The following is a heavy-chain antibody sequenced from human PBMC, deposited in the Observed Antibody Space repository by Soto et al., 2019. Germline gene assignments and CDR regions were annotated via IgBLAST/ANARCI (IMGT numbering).Heavy chain of an antibody. J-gene: IGHJ4*02. CDR1: GFSLSSSGVG. V-gene: IGHV2-5*02. CDR3: ARGGSTTYYSPVFDY. Sequence: QITLKESGPTLVRPTQTLTLTCTFSGFSLSSSGVGVGWIRQPPGKALQWLALIYWDDDKRYRPSLRSRLTSTADTSKNQVVLTLTELDTVDTATYYCARGGSTTYYSPVFDYWGQGTLVTVSS. CDR2: IYWDDDK. D-gene: IGHD3-10*01.